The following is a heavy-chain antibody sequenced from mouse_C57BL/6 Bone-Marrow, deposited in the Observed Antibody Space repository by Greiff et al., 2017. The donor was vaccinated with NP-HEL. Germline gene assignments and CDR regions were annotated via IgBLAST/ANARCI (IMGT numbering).Heavy chain of an antibody. V-gene: IGHV1-55*01. J-gene: IGHJ2*01. CDR2: IYPGSGST. CDR3: ARAYHYYGSSPFSYFDY. Sequence: QVQLQQPGAELVKPGASVKMSCKASGYTFTSYWITWVKQRPGQGLEWIGDIYPGSGSTNYNEKFKSKATLTVDTSSSTAYMQLSSLTSEDSAVYYCARAYHYYGSSPFSYFDYWGQGTTLTVSS. D-gene: IGHD1-1*01. CDR1: GYTFTSYW.